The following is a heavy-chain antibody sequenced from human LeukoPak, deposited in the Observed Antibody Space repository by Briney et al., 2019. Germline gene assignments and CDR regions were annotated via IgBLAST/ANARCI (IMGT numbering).Heavy chain of an antibody. V-gene: IGHV3-23*01. CDR3: AKGASSTALVTLYY. CDR1: RFTFSSYA. CDR2: ISNSGDTT. J-gene: IGHJ4*02. D-gene: IGHD6-13*01. Sequence: PGGSLRLSCAASRFTFSSYAMTWVRQAPGKGLEWVSAISNSGDTTYYADSVKGRFSISRDSSKNTLFLQMNSLRAEDTAVYYCAKGASSTALVTLYYWGQGTLVTVSS.